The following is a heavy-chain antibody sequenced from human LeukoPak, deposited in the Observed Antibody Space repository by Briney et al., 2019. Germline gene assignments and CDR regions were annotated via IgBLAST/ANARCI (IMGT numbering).Heavy chain of an antibody. J-gene: IGHJ4*02. CDR1: GGSISSGDYY. D-gene: IGHD6-19*01. CDR3: ARVRQWRGTYYFDY. V-gene: IGHV4-30-4*08. CDR2: IYNTKTT. Sequence: KPSETLSLTCSVSGGSISSGDYYWRWVRQPQGKGLEWIAFIYNTKTTYYNTSFQSRPTISIHTSENQISLNLSSVTAADTAVYYCARVRQWRGTYYFDYWGQGTLVTVSS.